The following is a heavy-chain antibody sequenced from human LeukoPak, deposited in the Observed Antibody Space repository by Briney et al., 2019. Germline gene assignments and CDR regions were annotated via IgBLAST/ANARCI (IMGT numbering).Heavy chain of an antibody. V-gene: IGHV4-39*07. CDR2: IYYSGST. CDR3: ARDPTTVTTIFDS. J-gene: IGHJ4*02. CDR1: GGSISSSSYY. D-gene: IGHD4-17*01. Sequence: SETLSLTCTVSGGSISSSSYYWGWIRQPPGTGLEWIGSIYYSGSTYYNPSLKSRVSMSGDTSKNQVSLKLRSVTAADTAVYYCARDPTTVTTIFDSWGQGTLVTVSS.